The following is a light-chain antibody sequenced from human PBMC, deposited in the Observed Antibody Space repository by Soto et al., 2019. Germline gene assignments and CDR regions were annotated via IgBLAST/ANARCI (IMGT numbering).Light chain of an antibody. J-gene: IGKJ5*01. CDR3: QQLDSFPLT. CDR2: AAS. V-gene: IGKV1-12*01. CDR1: QGISRW. Sequence: DIQMTQSPSSVSASVGARVTITCRASQGISRWLAWYQKKPGRAPKLLIYAASSLQSGVPVRFSGRGSGTDFTLSIGGLEPEDVATYYCQQLDSFPLTFGQGTRLEIK.